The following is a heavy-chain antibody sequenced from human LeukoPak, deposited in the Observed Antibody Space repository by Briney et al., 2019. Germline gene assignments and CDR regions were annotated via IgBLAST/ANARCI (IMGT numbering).Heavy chain of an antibody. V-gene: IGHV4-59*08. J-gene: IGHJ3*02. CDR2: VSYSGTT. CDR3: VRHLSSGRPAFDI. CDR1: GGSINSYY. Sequence: SETLSLTCSVSGGSINSYYWSWIRQAPGKVLEWIGFVSYSGTTNYKPSLQSRVTISVDTSNNRFSLRVTSLTATDTAVYFCVRHLSSGRPAFDIWGQGTTVTVSS. D-gene: IGHD6-6*01.